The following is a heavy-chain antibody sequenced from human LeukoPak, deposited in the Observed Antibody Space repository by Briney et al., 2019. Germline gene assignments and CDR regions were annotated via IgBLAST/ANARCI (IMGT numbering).Heavy chain of an antibody. CDR2: IYSGGST. D-gene: IGHD3-22*01. CDR3: ARGSYESSGYDFQH. Sequence: GGSLRLSCAASGFTVSSNYMSWVRQAPGKGLEWVSVIYSGGSTYYADSVKGRFTISRDNSKNTLYLQMNSLRAEDTAVYYCARGSYESSGYDFQHWGQGTLVTVSS. V-gene: IGHV3-53*01. CDR1: GFTVSSNY. J-gene: IGHJ1*01.